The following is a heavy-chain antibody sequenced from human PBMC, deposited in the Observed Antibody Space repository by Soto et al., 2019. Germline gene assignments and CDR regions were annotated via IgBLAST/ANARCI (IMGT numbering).Heavy chain of an antibody. CDR3: AKDQVVRGVSQYGMDV. V-gene: IGHV3-23*01. J-gene: IGHJ6*02. CDR2: ISGSGGST. Sequence: GGSLRLSCAASGLTFSSYAMSWVRQAPGKGLEWVSAISGSGGSTYYADSVKGRFTISRDNSKNTLYLQMNSLRAEDTAVYYCAKDQVVRGVSQYGMDVWGQGTTVTVSS. CDR1: GLTFSSYA. D-gene: IGHD3-10*01.